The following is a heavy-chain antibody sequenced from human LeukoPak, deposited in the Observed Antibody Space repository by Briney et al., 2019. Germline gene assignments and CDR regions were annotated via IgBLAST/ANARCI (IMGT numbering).Heavy chain of an antibody. CDR1: GFALKSYS. J-gene: IGHJ3*02. CDR3: AKVKGWELEHHDAFDI. D-gene: IGHD1-26*01. Sequence: NPGGSLRLSCAGSGFALKSYSLSWVRQAPGKGLEWVSSISSTSAYIYYADSVKGRFTISRDNVDNVVYLQMNSLGAEDTAVYYCAKVKGWELEHHDAFDIWDQGTMVTVSS. CDR2: ISSTSAYI. V-gene: IGHV3-21*01.